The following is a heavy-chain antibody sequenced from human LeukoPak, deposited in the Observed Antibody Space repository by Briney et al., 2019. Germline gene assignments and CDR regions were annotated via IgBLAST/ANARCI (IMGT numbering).Heavy chain of an antibody. CDR3: AKEWKWGATYIYYYGLNV. D-gene: IGHD1-26*01. J-gene: IGHJ6*02. V-gene: IGHV3-7*03. Sequence: GALRLSCAASGFTFDKYWMSWVRQAPGKGLEWVANIKQDGSEKYYVDSVKGRFTISRDNAENSLFLQMNSLRAEDTAIYYCAKEWKWGATYIYYYGLNVWGQGTTVTVSS. CDR1: GFTFDKYW. CDR2: IKQDGSEK.